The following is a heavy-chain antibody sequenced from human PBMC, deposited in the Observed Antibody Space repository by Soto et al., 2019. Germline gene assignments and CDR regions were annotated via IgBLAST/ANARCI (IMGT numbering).Heavy chain of an antibody. CDR1: GYTFTSYG. Sequence: ASVKVSCKTSGYTFTSYGISWVRQAPGQGLEWMGWISAYNGNTHYAQKFQGRVTMTPDTSTSTAYMELRSLRSDDTAVYYCARDGCISTTCYLSYWGQGTLVTVSS. CDR3: ARDGCISTTCYLSY. J-gene: IGHJ4*02. V-gene: IGHV1-18*01. D-gene: IGHD2-2*01. CDR2: ISAYNGNT.